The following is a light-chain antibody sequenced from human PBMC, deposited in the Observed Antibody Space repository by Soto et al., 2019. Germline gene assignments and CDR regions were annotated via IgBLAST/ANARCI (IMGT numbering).Light chain of an antibody. V-gene: IGKV1-5*01. J-gene: IGKJ4*01. Sequence: DIQMTQSPSTLSASIGDRVTITCRASQSITTCLAWYQQKPGKAPQILIYDASKLEPGVPSRLSGGGSGTAFTLNISSLQPDDFATYYCKQYSTYPLTFGVGTMVESK. CDR1: QSITTC. CDR3: KQYSTYPLT. CDR2: DAS.